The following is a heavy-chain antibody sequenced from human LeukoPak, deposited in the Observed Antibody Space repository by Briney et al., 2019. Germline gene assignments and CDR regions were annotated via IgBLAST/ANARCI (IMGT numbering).Heavy chain of an antibody. CDR1: GYTFTGYY. CDR2: INPNSGGT. D-gene: IGHD3-9*01. V-gene: IGHV1-2*02. CDR3: ARDFDDILTGYPDPSDYYMDV. J-gene: IGHJ6*03. Sequence: ASVKLSCNAAGYTFTGYYMHWVRQSPGQGLEWMGWINPNSGGTNYAQKFQGRVTMTRDTSISTAYMGLSRLRSDDTAVYYCARDFDDILTGYPDPSDYYMDVWGKGTTVTVSS.